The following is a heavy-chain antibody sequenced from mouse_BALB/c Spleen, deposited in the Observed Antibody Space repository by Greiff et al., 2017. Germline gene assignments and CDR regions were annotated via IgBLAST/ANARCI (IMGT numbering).Heavy chain of an antibody. CDR3: ARELLRLHYAMDY. Sequence: QVQLQQPGAELVMPGASVKMSCKASGYTFTDYWMHWVKQRPGQGLEWIGAIDTSDSYTSYNQKFKGKATLTVDESSSTAYMQLSSLTSEDSAVYYCARELLRLHYAMDYWGQGTSVTVSS. D-gene: IGHD1-2*01. CDR2: IDTSDSYT. V-gene: IGHV1-69*01. CDR1: GYTFTDYW. J-gene: IGHJ4*01.